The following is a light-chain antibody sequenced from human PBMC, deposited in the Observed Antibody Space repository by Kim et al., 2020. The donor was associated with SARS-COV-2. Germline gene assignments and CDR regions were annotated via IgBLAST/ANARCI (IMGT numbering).Light chain of an antibody. Sequence: GASDKLTCTLNGGNTDYAIAWNQQWPERGPHFLLKVNRDGSHYKGDGIPDRFSGSSSESERYLTISTLQSDDEADYYCQTWGTPVVFGGGTQLTVL. CDR2: VNRDGSH. CDR1: GGNTDYA. V-gene: IGLV4-69*01. J-gene: IGLJ2*01. CDR3: QTWGTPVV.